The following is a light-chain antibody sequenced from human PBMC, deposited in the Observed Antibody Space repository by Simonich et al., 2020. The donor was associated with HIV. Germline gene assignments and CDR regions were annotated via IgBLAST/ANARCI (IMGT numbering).Light chain of an antibody. CDR2: GAS. V-gene: IGKV3-20*01. Sequence: EIVMTQSPATVSVSPGERATLSCRARQSVSSRDLAWYQQKHGQAPRLLIYGASSRATGIPDRFSGSWSGTDFTLTISRLEPEDFAVYYCQQYGSSPPYTFGQGTKLEIK. CDR1: QSVSSRD. CDR3: QQYGSSPPYT. J-gene: IGKJ2*01.